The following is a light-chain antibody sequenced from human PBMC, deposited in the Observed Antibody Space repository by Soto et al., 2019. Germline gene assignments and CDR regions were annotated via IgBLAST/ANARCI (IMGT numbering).Light chain of an antibody. CDR3: QQYGSSPPVT. CDR1: QSVSSSY. V-gene: IGKV3-20*01. CDR2: GAS. J-gene: IGKJ5*01. Sequence: EIVLTQSPGTLSLSPGERATLSCRASQSVSSSYFAWYQQKPGQAPRLLIYGASGRATGIPDRFSGSGSGTDFTLTINRLEPEDFAVYYCQQYGSSPPVTFGHGTRLEIK.